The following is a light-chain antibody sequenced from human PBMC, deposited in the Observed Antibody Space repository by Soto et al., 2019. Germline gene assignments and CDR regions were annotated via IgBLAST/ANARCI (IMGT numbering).Light chain of an antibody. V-gene: IGLV2-23*02. J-gene: IGLJ1*01. CDR3: CSYAAHYV. Sequence: QSVLTQPASVSGSPGQSITISCTGTSSDVGSYNLVSWYQQHPGKAPKLMIYEVSKRPSGVSNRFSGSKSGNTASLTISGLQAEDEADYYCCSYAAHYVFRTGTKVTVL. CDR2: EVS. CDR1: SSDVGSYNL.